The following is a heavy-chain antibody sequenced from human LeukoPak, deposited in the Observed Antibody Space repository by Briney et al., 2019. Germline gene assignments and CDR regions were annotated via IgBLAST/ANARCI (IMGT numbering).Heavy chain of an antibody. CDR2: ISGYNGNT. V-gene: IGHV1-18*01. Sequence: GASVKVSCKTSGYSFTSHGISWVRQDPGQGLEWMGWISGYNGNTNYAQKFQGRVTMTTDASTRTSHMEVRGLRSDDTAVYYCARGGWTTGMDYWGQGTLVTVSS. D-gene: IGHD1-14*01. CDR1: GYSFTSHG. CDR3: ARGGWTTGMDY. J-gene: IGHJ4*02.